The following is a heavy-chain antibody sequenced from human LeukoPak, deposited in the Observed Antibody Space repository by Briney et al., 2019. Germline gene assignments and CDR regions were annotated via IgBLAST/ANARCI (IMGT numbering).Heavy chain of an antibody. CDR2: INQDGRQK. CDR1: GITFRNFY. V-gene: IGHV3-7*05. CDR3: ARGPPADTVTSYFDY. J-gene: IGHJ4*02. Sequence: GGSLRLSCAASGITFRNFYMSWVRQAPGQGLEWVANINQDGRQKNYVDSVKGRFTISRDNAKNSLYLEMNSLRSEDTAVYYCARGPPADTVTSYFDYWGQGTLVTVSS. D-gene: IGHD4-11*01.